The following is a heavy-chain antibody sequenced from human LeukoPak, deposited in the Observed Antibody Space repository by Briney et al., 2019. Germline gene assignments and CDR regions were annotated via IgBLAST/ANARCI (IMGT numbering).Heavy chain of an antibody. D-gene: IGHD6-19*01. CDR2: IIPIFGTA. V-gene: IGHV1-69*05. Sequence: SVKVSCKASGGTFSSYAISWVRQAPGQGLEWMGGIIPIFGTANYAQKFQGRVTMTRDTSTSTAYMELRGLRSDDTAVYYCARRSTLYSSGQFYFDYWGQGTLVTVSS. CDR3: ARRSTLYSSGQFYFDY. CDR1: GGTFSSYA. J-gene: IGHJ4*02.